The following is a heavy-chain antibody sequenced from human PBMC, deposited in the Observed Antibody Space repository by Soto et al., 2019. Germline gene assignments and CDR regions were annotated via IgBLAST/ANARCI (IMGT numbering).Heavy chain of an antibody. CDR1: GGSISSYY. D-gene: IGHD1-1*01. V-gene: IGHV4-59*01. CDR3: ARYNWGAMGAFDI. Sequence: SETLSLTCTVSGGSISSYYWSWIRQPPGKGLEWIGYIYYSGSTNYNPSLKIRVTISVDTSKNQFSLKLSSVTAADTAVYYCARYNWGAMGAFDIWGQGTMVTVSS. J-gene: IGHJ3*02. CDR2: IYYSGST.